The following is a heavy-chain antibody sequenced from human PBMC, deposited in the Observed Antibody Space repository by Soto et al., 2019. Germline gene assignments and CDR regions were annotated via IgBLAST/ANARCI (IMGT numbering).Heavy chain of an antibody. J-gene: IGHJ4*02. V-gene: IGHV3-30*04. D-gene: IGHD5-18*01. CDR1: GFTFRTYA. CDR2: ISYDGSNT. Sequence: TGGSLRLSCAASGFTFRTYAMHWVRQAPGKGLEWMAVISYDGSNTYYADSVKGRFTISRDNSKNTLYVQMNSLRTEDSAVYYCARDSETNGYSYDYFDYWGQGTLVTVSS. CDR3: ARDSETNGYSYDYFDY.